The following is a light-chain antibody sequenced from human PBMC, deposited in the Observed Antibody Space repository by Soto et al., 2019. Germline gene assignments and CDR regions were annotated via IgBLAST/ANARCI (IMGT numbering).Light chain of an antibody. V-gene: IGKV3-11*01. Sequence: EILLTQSPATLTFPPGERSTLSCRASQSVSSYLAWYQQKPGQAPRLLIYDASNRATGIPARFSGSGSGTDFTLTISSLEPEDFAVYYCQQRSNWLWTFGQGTKVDI. CDR3: QQRSNWLWT. CDR1: QSVSSY. CDR2: DAS. J-gene: IGKJ1*01.